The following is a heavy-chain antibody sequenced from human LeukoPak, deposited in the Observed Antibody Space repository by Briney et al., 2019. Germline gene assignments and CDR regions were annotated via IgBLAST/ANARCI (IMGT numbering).Heavy chain of an antibody. CDR1: GFTVSSNY. CDR2: IKYDGSST. Sequence: GGSLRLSCAASGFTVSSNYMSWVRQAPGKGLVWVSRIKYDGSSTNYADSVKGRFTISRDNAKNTLYLQMNSLRTEDTAVYYCARGLPNFYGMDVWGQRTTVTVSS. CDR3: ARGLPNFYGMDV. J-gene: IGHJ6*02. V-gene: IGHV3-74*01.